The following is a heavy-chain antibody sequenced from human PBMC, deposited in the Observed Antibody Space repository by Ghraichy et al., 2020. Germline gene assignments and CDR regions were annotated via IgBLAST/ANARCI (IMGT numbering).Heavy chain of an antibody. J-gene: IGHJ4*02. D-gene: IGHD6-13*01. Sequence: TLSLTCTVSGGSISSGGYYWSWIRQHPGKGLEWIGYIYYSGSTYYNPSLKSRVTISVDTSKNQFSLKLSSVTAADTAVYYCARDPLRRIAAAGYFDYWGQGTLVTVSS. CDR3: ARDPLRRIAAAGYFDY. CDR1: GGSISSGGYY. V-gene: IGHV4-31*03. CDR2: IYYSGST.